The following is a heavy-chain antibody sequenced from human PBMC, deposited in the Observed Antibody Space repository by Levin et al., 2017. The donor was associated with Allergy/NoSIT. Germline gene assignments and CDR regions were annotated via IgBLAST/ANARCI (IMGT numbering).Heavy chain of an antibody. CDR3: AKGHLTESYWYFDL. J-gene: IGHJ2*01. Sequence: GESLKISCAASGFTFSSYAMSWVRQAPGKGLEWVSAISGSGGSTYYADSVKGRFTISRDNSKNTLYLQMNSLRAEDTAVYYCAKGHLTESYWYFDLWGRGTLVTVSS. CDR2: ISGSGGST. V-gene: IGHV3-23*01. CDR1: GFTFSSYA.